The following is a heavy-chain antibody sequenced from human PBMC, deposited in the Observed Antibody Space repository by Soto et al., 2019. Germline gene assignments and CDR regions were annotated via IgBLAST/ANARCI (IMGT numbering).Heavy chain of an antibody. D-gene: IGHD2-8*02. CDR2: VTPRNGDT. CDR1: GYTFTSYD. V-gene: IGHV1-8*02. J-gene: IGHJ4*02. Sequence: QVQLVQSGAEMKKPGASVKVSCKASGYTFTSYDINWVRQAAGQGPEWMGSVTPRNGDTAFARKYQGRVTVTSNTSMSTVYMEWSNLRSDDTAVYYCARGGSYWARRHYFDSWGQGTLVTVSS. CDR3: ARGGSYWARRHYFDS.